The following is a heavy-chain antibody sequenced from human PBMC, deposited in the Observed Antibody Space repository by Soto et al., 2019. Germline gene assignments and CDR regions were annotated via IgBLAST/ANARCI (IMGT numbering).Heavy chain of an antibody. Sequence: EVQLLESGGGLVQPGGSLRLSCAASGFTFSSYAMSWVRQAPGKGLEWVSAISGSGGSTYYADSVKGRFTISRDNSKNTLYLQMNSLRAEDTAVYYCAKFKSPVEMATIYFDYWGQGTLVTVSS. J-gene: IGHJ4*02. CDR1: GFTFSSYA. V-gene: IGHV3-23*01. CDR3: AKFKSPVEMATIYFDY. CDR2: ISGSGGST. D-gene: IGHD5-12*01.